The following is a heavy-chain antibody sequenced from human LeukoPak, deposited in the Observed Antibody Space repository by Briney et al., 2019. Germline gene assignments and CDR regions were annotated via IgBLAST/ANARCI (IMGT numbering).Heavy chain of an antibody. CDR1: GGSISSSSYY. V-gene: IGHV4-39*07. CDR3: AALSGAQQLGRRTNYYGMDV. Sequence: SETLSPTCTVSGGSISSSSYYWGWIRQPPGKGLEWIGEINHSGSTNYNPSLKSRVTISVDTSKNQFSLKLSSVAAADTAVYYCAALSGAQQLGRRTNYYGMDVWGQGTTVTVSS. J-gene: IGHJ6*02. D-gene: IGHD6-13*01. CDR2: INHSGST.